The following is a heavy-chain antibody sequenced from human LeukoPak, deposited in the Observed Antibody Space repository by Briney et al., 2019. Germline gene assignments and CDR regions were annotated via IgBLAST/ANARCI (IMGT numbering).Heavy chain of an antibody. Sequence: QTGGSLRLSCAASGLTFSSYWMHWVRQAPGKGLVWVSRINIDGSTTNYADSVKGRFAISRDNAKNTVYLQMNSLKVEDTAVYYCTRGGIAVGGSPALDYWGQGTLVTASS. D-gene: IGHD6-19*01. CDR3: TRGGIAVGGSPALDY. CDR1: GLTFSSYW. V-gene: IGHV3-74*01. CDR2: INIDGSTT. J-gene: IGHJ4*02.